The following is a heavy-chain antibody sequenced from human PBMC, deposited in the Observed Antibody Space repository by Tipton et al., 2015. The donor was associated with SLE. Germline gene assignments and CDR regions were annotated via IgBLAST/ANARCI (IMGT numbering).Heavy chain of an antibody. J-gene: IGHJ4*02. CDR3: ARTTLSGWFSFDY. D-gene: IGHD6-13*01. V-gene: IGHV3-30*02. Sequence: GSLRLSCAASGFTFNKHDIHWVRQAPGKGPEWVAFIRYDASNKYYADSVKGRFTISRDNSKNTVGLQIHSLETEDTAVYYCARTTLSGWFSFDYWGQGVLVAVSS. CDR1: GFTFNKHD. CDR2: IRYDASNK.